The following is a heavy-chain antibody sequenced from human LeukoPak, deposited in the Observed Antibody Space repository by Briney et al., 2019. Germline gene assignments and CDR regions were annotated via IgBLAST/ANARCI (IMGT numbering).Heavy chain of an antibody. J-gene: IGHJ6*04. Sequence: SETLSLTCTVSGGSISSYYWSWIRQPPGKGLEWIGYIYYSGSTNYNPSLESRVTISVDTSKNQFSLKLSSVTAADTAVYYCARDKGHGSGSYYNDPYYYYGMDVWGKGTTVTVSS. CDR1: GGSISSYY. D-gene: IGHD3-10*01. V-gene: IGHV4-59*01. CDR2: IYYSGST. CDR3: ARDKGHGSGSYYNDPYYYYGMDV.